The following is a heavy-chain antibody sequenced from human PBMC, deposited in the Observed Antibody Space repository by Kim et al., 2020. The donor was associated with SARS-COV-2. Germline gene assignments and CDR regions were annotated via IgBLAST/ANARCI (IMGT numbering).Heavy chain of an antibody. J-gene: IGHJ6*03. CDR3: ARIYSSYFDMDV. Sequence: YYSPALKSRVTMSADTSKNQFFLKLSSVNAADTAGYYCARIYSSYFDMDVWGKGTSVTVSS. V-gene: IGHV4-39*01.